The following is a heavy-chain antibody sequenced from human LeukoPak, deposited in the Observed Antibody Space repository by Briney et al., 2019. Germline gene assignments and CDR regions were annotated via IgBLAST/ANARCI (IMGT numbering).Heavy chain of an antibody. CDR1: GYTFTSYG. Sequence: ASVKVSCKASGYTFTSYGISWVRQAPGQGLEWMGWISAYNGNTNYAQKLQGRVTMTTDTSTSTAYMELRSLRSDDTAVYYCARVVLTNIATPGTTNAFDIWGQGTMVTVSS. CDR2: ISAYNGNT. J-gene: IGHJ3*02. V-gene: IGHV1-18*01. CDR3: ARVVLTNIATPGTTNAFDI. D-gene: IGHD6-6*01.